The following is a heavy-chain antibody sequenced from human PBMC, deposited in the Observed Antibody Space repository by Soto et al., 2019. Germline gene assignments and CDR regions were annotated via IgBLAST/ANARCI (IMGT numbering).Heavy chain of an antibody. J-gene: IGHJ5*02. CDR1: GFSLSTSGVG. CDR3: AHRPPEYNWNYLLSNNWSDP. CDR2: IYWNDDK. D-gene: IGHD1-7*01. V-gene: IGHV2-5*01. Sequence: SGPTLVNPTQTLTLTCTFSGFSLSTSGVGVGWIRQPPGKALEWLALIYWNDDKRYSPSLKSRLTITKDTSKNQVVLTMTNMDPVDTATYYCAHRPPEYNWNYLLSNNWSDPWGQGTLVTVSS.